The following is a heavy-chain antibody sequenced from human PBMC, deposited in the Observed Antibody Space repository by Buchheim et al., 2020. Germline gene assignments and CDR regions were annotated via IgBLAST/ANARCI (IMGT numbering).Heavy chain of an antibody. J-gene: IGHJ4*02. CDR2: IDRSGGSP. CDR1: GFTFRNNA. Sequence: EVQLVESGGGLVQPGMSLRLSCEGSGFTFRNNAMHWVRQALGKGLEWIAHIDRSGGSPFYAASVKGRFTISRDNAKNSLYLQMYSLRDEDTAVYYCARDLMGYLFDYCGQGTL. D-gene: IGHD2-8*01. CDR3: ARDLMGYLFDY. V-gene: IGHV3-48*02.